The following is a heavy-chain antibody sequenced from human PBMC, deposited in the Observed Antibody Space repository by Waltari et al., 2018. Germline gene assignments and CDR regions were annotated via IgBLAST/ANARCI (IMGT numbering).Heavy chain of an antibody. J-gene: IGHJ5*02. D-gene: IGHD3-3*01. Sequence: QAQLVQSGAEVKKPGASVKVSCKASGYPFTGHYLPWVRPAPGQGLEWMGRINPNSGGTNYAQKFQGRVTMTRDTSISTAYMELSRLRSDDTAVYYCARDLRTIFGVVDWFDPWGQGTLVTVSS. V-gene: IGHV1-2*06. CDR2: INPNSGGT. CDR3: ARDLRTIFGVVDWFDP. CDR1: GYPFTGHY.